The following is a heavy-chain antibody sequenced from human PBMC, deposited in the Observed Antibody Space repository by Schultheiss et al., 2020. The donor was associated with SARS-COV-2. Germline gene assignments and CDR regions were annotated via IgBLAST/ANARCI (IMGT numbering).Heavy chain of an antibody. Sequence: SQTLSLTCTVSGGSISSYYWSWIRQPPGKGLEWIGEINHSGSTKYNPSLKSRVTISVDTSKNQFSLKLSSVTAADTAVYYCARDARILTGYDAFDIWGQGTMVTVSS. J-gene: IGHJ3*02. D-gene: IGHD3-9*01. CDR3: ARDARILTGYDAFDI. CDR2: INHSGST. V-gene: IGHV4-34*01. CDR1: GGSISSYY.